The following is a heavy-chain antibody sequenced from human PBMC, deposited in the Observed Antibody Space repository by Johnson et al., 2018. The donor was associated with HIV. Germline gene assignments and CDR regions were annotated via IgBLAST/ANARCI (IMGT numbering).Heavy chain of an antibody. D-gene: IGHD3-16*02. CDR1: GFTFERYG. V-gene: IGHV3-30*03. Sequence: QVQLVESGGGVVQPGRSLRLSCGASGFTFERYGIHWVRQAPGKGLEWVAVISYDGNNKYYADSVKGRFAISRDNSKNTLYLQMNSLRAEDTAVYYCATISVIPSRVNDAFDIWGQGTMVTVSS. J-gene: IGHJ3*02. CDR3: ATISVIPSRVNDAFDI. CDR2: ISYDGNNK.